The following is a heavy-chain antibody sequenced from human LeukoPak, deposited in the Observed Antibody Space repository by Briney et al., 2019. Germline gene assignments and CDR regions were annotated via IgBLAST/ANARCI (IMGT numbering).Heavy chain of an antibody. CDR3: AGTWKYQSLDNFYGLGV. D-gene: IGHD2-2*01. CDR2: ISDSGST. Sequence: RPSETLSLTCVVSGGSLSTHHWSWIRQSPGRGLEWIGYISDSGSTNYNPSLKSRVTIPVDTSKNQFSLMLSSVTAADTAVYLCAGTWKYQSLDNFYGLGVWGQGTTVTVSS. V-gene: IGHV4-59*11. CDR1: GGSLSTHH. J-gene: IGHJ6*02.